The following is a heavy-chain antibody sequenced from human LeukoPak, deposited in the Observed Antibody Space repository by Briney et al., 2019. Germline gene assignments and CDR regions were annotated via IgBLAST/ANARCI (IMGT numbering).Heavy chain of an antibody. CDR3: AKGEGDY. D-gene: IGHD2-21*01. CDR1: GGSISGYY. Sequence: PSETLSLTCTVSGGSISGYYWSWIRQPPGKGLECIGYIYDSGNTKYNPSLKSRVTISIDKSKNQFTLKMSSVTAADTAVYYCAKGEGDYWGQGTLVTVSS. V-gene: IGHV4-59*13. CDR2: IYDSGNT. J-gene: IGHJ4*02.